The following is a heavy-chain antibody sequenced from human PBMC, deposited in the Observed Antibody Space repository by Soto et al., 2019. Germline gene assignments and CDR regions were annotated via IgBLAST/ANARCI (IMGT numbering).Heavy chain of an antibody. D-gene: IGHD3-3*01. CDR3: ARSPSIFGIYYYYYYMDV. CDR1: GGSISSYY. V-gene: IGHV4-59*01. Sequence: SETLSLTCTVSGGSISSYYWSWIRQPPGKGLEWIGYIYYSGSTNYNPSLKSRVTISVDTSKNQFSLKLSSVTAADTAVYYCARSPSIFGIYYYYYYMDVWGKGTTVTVSS. J-gene: IGHJ6*03. CDR2: IYYSGST.